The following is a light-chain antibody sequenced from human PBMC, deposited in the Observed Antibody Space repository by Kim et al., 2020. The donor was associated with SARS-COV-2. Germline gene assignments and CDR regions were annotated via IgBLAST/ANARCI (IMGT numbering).Light chain of an antibody. J-gene: IGKJ2*01. CDR1: QSVNSN. V-gene: IGKV3-15*01. CDR2: GAS. Sequence: EIVVTQSPATLSMSPGERATLSCRASQSVNSNLAWYQQKPGQAPRLLIYGASTRATGIPGRFSGSGSGTEFSLTISSLQSEDFAVYYCQEYNSWPPYNFGLGTKLEI. CDR3: QEYNSWPPYN.